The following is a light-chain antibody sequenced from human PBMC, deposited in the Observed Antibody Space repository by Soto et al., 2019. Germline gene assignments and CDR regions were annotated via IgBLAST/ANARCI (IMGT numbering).Light chain of an antibody. CDR2: DTS. CDR3: QQYNNWPPIT. J-gene: IGKJ5*01. Sequence: EIVLTQSPGTLSLSPWERATLSCRASQSVSIKLSWYQQKPGQAPRLLIYDTSTRATGIPARFSGSGSGTEFTLTISSLQSEDFAVYYCQQYNNWPPITFGQGTRLEIK. V-gene: IGKV3-15*01. CDR1: QSVSIK.